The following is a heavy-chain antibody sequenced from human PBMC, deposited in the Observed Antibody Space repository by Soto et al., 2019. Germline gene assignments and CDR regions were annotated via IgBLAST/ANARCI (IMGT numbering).Heavy chain of an antibody. D-gene: IGHD2-2*01. CDR2: IYYSGST. CDR1: GGSISSGGYY. Sequence: QVQLQESGPGLVKPSQTLSLTCTVSGGSISSGGYYWSWIRQHPGKGLEWIGYIYYSGSTYYNPYLKSRVTISVDTSKNQFSLKLSSVTAADTAVYYCARGGHCSSTSCYWAWFDPWGQGTLVTVSS. V-gene: IGHV4-31*03. CDR3: ARGGHCSSTSCYWAWFDP. J-gene: IGHJ5*02.